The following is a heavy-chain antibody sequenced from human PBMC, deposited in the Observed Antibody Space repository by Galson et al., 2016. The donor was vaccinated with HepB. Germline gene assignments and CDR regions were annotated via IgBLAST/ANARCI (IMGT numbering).Heavy chain of an antibody. CDR1: GYIFTNFD. D-gene: IGHD3-10*01. CDR3: TGVRGSDK. J-gene: IGHJ4*02. CDR2: VNPISGDT. Sequence: SVKVSCKASGYIFTNFDLNWVRQPAGQGLEWMGWVNPISGDTGFAQNFKDRVTLTRDASQTTAYLELSGLRSEDTAIYYCTGVRGSDKWGQGTLVTVSS. V-gene: IGHV1-8*01.